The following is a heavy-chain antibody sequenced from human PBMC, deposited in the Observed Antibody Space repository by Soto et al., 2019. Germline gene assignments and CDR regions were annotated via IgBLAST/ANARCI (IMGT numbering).Heavy chain of an antibody. CDR1: GFTFSGSA. J-gene: IGHJ5*02. D-gene: IGHD6-19*01. CDR2: IRSKANSYAT. Sequence: EVQLVESGGGWVQPGGSLKLSCAASGFTFSGSAMHWVRQASGKGLEWVGRIRSKANSYATAYAASVKGRFTISRDDSKNTAYLQMNSLKTEDTAVYYCTTLHSIAVAGTNWFDPWGQGTLVTVSS. CDR3: TTLHSIAVAGTNWFDP. V-gene: IGHV3-73*02.